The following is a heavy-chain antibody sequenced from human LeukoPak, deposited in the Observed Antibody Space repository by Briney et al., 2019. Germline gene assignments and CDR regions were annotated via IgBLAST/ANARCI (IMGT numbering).Heavy chain of an antibody. D-gene: IGHD3-3*01. V-gene: IGHV4-34*01. Sequence: PSETLSLTCAVYGGSFSGYYWSWIRQPPGKGLEWIGEINHSGSTKYNPSLTSRVTMSVDTSKNQFSLKLSSVTAADTAVYYCARGFPLYYDFWSGYRGTTKYYYGMDFWGQGTTVTVSS. J-gene: IGHJ6*02. CDR1: GGSFSGYY. CDR2: INHSGST. CDR3: ARGFPLYYDFWSGYRGTTKYYYGMDF.